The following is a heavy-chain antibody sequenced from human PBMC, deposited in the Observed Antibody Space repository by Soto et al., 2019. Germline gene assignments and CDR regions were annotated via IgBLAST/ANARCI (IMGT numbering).Heavy chain of an antibody. D-gene: IGHD6-13*01. CDR1: GGSISSSNW. Sequence: QVQLQESGPGLVKPSGTLSLTCAVSGGSISSSNWWSWVRQPPGKGLEWIGEIYHSGSTNYNPSLKDRVTESVDMSMTQFSLKLSSVTAADTAVYYCARAAMGGSSWPFDYWGQGTLVTVSS. CDR3: ARAAMGGSSWPFDY. J-gene: IGHJ4*02. CDR2: IYHSGST. V-gene: IGHV4-4*02.